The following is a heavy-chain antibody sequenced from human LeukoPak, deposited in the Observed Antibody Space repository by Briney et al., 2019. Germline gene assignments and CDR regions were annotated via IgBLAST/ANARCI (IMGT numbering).Heavy chain of an antibody. V-gene: IGHV3-7*01. CDR2: VKQDGSEK. D-gene: IGHD1-26*01. CDR1: GFTFSSYW. CDR3: ARETYWPLSGSYSDY. Sequence: GGSLRLSCAASGFTFSSYWMSWVRQAPGKGLEWVANVKQDGSEKYYVDSVKGRFTISRDNAKNSLYLQMNSLRAEDTAVYYCARETYWPLSGSYSDYWGQGTLVTVSS. J-gene: IGHJ4*02.